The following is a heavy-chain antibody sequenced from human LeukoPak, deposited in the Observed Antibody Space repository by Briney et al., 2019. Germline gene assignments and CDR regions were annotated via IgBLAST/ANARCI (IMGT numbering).Heavy chain of an antibody. CDR1: GGTFSSFA. Sequence: SCKASGGTFSSFAMSWVRQAPGKGLQWISSVSGNGAYTYYPDSVRGRFTISRDRSRNTVYLQVNSLSADDTAVYYCAKGDDYDSSGYYDYWGQGTLVTVSS. J-gene: IGHJ4*02. V-gene: IGHV3-23*01. CDR3: AKGDDYDSSGYYDY. CDR2: VSGNGAYT. D-gene: IGHD3-22*01.